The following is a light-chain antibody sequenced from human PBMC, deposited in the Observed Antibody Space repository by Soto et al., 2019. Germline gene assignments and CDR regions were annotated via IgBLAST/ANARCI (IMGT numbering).Light chain of an antibody. CDR3: SSYTSSNTYV. CDR2: NVS. CDR1: SRDVGGYNS. Sequence: QSALTQPASVSGSPGQSIAISCPGTSRDVGGYNSVSWYQQHPGKAPKLMIYNVSNRPSGVSDRFSGSKSGNTASLTISGLQAEDEADYYCSSYTSSNTYVFGTGTKVTVL. V-gene: IGLV2-14*03. J-gene: IGLJ1*01.